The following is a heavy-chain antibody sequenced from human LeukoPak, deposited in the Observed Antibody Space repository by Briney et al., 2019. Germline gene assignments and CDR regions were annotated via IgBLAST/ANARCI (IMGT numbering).Heavy chain of an antibody. CDR3: ARELNYDILTGYHPLEY. V-gene: IGHV3-30-3*01. Sequence: GGSLRLSCAASGFTFNNAWMSWVRQAPGKGLEWVAVISYDGSNKYYADSVKGRFTISRDNSKNTLYLQMNSLRAEDTAVYYCARELNYDILTGYHPLEYWGQGTLVTVSS. D-gene: IGHD3-9*01. CDR1: GFTFNNAW. J-gene: IGHJ4*02. CDR2: ISYDGSNK.